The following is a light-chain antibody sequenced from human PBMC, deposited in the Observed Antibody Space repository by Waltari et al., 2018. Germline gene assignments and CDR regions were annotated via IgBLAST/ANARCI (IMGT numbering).Light chain of an antibody. CDR3: QHYDSVPIT. V-gene: IGKV3-20*01. Sequence: EIVLTQSPDTLSLSPGERATLSCRASQNVKLSYLAWYQQKPGQAPRLLIYGASSRATGIPDRVRCSGSGTDFTLTISRLELEDYGVYYCQHYDSVPITFGQGTRLDIK. CDR1: QNVKLSY. J-gene: IGKJ5*01. CDR2: GAS.